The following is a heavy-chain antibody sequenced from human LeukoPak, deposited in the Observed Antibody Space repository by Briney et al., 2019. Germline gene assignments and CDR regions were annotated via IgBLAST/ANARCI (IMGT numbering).Heavy chain of an antibody. Sequence: GGSLRLSCAASGFTFSSYGMHWVRQAPGKGLEWVAFIRYDGSNKYYADSVKGRFTISRGNSKNTLYLQMNSLRAEDTAVYYCAKDVRHYYGSGDAFDIWGQGTMVTVSS. CDR2: IRYDGSNK. J-gene: IGHJ3*02. V-gene: IGHV3-30*02. CDR3: AKDVRHYYGSGDAFDI. D-gene: IGHD3-10*01. CDR1: GFTFSSYG.